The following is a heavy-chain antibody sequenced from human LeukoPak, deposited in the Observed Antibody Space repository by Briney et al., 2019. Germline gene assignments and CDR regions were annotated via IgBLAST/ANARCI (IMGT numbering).Heavy chain of an antibody. V-gene: IGHV3-66*02. J-gene: IGHJ4*02. CDR2: IYSSDNT. Sequence: GGSLRLSCAASGFTVSGNYMSRVRQAPGKGLEWVSVIYSSDNTYYIDSVKGRFTISRDNSKNTLYLQMNSLRAEDTAVYYCAGRRVLDASFDYWGQGTLVTVSS. CDR3: AGRRVLDASFDY. CDR1: GFTVSGNY. D-gene: IGHD3-16*01.